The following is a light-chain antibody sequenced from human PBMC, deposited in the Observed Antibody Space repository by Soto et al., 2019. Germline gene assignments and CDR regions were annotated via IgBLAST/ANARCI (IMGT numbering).Light chain of an antibody. V-gene: IGKV2-28*01. CDR3: QQLRSYPST. CDR1: QNLLHIDGYNY. J-gene: IGKJ4*01. CDR2: LGS. Sequence: IVVTQSPLSLSVTPGEPASISCRSSQNLLHIDGYNYLDWYLQKPGQSPQLLIFLGSYRASGVPDRFSGSGSGTDFTLTISSLQAEDFASYYCQQLRSYPSTFGGGTKVDIK.